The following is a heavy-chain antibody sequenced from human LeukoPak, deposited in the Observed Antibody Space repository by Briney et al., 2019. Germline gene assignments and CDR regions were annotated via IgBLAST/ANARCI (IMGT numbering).Heavy chain of an antibody. J-gene: IGHJ5*02. Sequence: GSLGLSCAASGFTFSSYSMNWVRQAPGKGLEWVSSISSSSNYIYYADSVKGRFTISRDNAKNSLYLQMNSLRAEDTAVYYCARDPSSGWYLKGWFDPWGQGTLVTVSS. CDR1: GFTFSSYS. V-gene: IGHV3-21*01. CDR2: ISSSSNYI. CDR3: ARDPSSGWYLKGWFDP. D-gene: IGHD6-19*01.